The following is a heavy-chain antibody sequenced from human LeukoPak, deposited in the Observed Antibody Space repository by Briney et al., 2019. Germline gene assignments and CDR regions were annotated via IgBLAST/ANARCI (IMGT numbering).Heavy chain of an antibody. CDR1: GGSFSDYY. D-gene: IGHD1-14*01. Sequence: SETLSLTCAVYGGSFSDYYWSWIRQPPGKGLEWIGEINHSGSTNYNPSLKSRVTISVDTSKNHFSLKVSSVTAADTAVYYCARDQLGNLDYWGQGALVTVSS. CDR3: ARDQLGNLDY. CDR2: INHSGST. J-gene: IGHJ4*02. V-gene: IGHV4-34*01.